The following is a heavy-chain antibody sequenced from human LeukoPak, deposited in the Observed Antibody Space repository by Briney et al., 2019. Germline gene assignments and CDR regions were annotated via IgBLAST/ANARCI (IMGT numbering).Heavy chain of an antibody. CDR2: TYYSGST. Sequence: SETLSLTCTVSGGSISSYYWSWIRQPPGKGLEWIGYTYYSGSTNYNPSLKSRVTISVDTSKNQFSLKLSSVTAADTAVYYCARVAGTYCSSTSCYNDYYYMDVWGKGTTVTVSS. D-gene: IGHD2-2*02. V-gene: IGHV4-59*08. J-gene: IGHJ6*03. CDR3: ARVAGTYCSSTSCYNDYYYMDV. CDR1: GGSISSYY.